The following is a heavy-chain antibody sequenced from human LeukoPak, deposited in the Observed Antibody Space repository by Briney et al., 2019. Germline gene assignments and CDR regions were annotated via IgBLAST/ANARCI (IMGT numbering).Heavy chain of an antibody. V-gene: IGHV4-34*01. D-gene: IGHD5-12*01. CDR1: GGSFSGYY. J-gene: IGHJ4*02. Sequence: SETLSLTCAVYGGSFSGYYWCWIRQPPGKGLEWIGEINHSGSTNYNPSLKSRVTISVDTSKNQFSLKLSSVTAADTAVYYCARHITHGYNYYFDYWGQGTLVTVSS. CDR3: ARHITHGYNYYFDY. CDR2: INHSGST.